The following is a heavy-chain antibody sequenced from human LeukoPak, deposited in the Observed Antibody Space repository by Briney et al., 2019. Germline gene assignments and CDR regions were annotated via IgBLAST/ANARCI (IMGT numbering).Heavy chain of an antibody. CDR3: AKGNYGYYFDH. J-gene: IGHJ4*02. Sequence: GGSLRLSCAASGFIFSDYYMSWIRQAPGKGLEWVAAISVNGATTYYADSVKGRFTISRANSQNTVFLQMNSLRAEDTAMYYCAKGNYGYYFDHWGQGTLVTVSS. V-gene: IGHV3-23*01. D-gene: IGHD4-17*01. CDR1: GFIFSDYY. CDR2: ISVNGATT.